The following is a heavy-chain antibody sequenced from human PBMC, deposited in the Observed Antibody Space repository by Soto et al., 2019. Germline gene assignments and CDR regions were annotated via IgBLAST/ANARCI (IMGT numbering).Heavy chain of an antibody. V-gene: IGHV4-39*07. CDR3: AVAGTGYYFDY. D-gene: IGHD6-19*01. Sequence: SETLSLTCTVSGGSISSSSYYWGWIRQPPGKGLEWIGSIYYSGSTYYNPSLKSRVTISVDTSKNQFSLKLSSVTAADTAVYYCAVAGTGYYFDYWGQGTLVTVSS. CDR1: GGSISSSSYY. CDR2: IYYSGST. J-gene: IGHJ4*02.